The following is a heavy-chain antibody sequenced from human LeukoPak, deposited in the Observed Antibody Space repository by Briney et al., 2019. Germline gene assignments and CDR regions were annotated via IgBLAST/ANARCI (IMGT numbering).Heavy chain of an antibody. D-gene: IGHD2-2*01. Sequence: GGSLRLSCAASGFTFSSYSMNWVRQAPGKGLEWVSSISSSSSYIYYADSVKGRFTISRDNAKNSLYLQMNSLRAEDTAVYYCARDRDIVVVPAPLDYWGQGTLATVSS. CDR3: ARDRDIVVVPAPLDY. V-gene: IGHV3-21*01. CDR1: GFTFSSYS. J-gene: IGHJ4*02. CDR2: ISSSSSYI.